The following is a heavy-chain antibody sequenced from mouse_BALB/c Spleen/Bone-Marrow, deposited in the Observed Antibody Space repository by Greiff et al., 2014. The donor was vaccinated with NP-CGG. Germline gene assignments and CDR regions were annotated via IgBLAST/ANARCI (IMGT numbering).Heavy chain of an antibody. V-gene: IGHV5-12-2*01. D-gene: IGHD4-1*01. Sequence: VKLVESGGGLVQPGGSLKLSCAASGFTFSGYTMSWVRQTPEKRLEWVALITNGGGNTYYPDTVKGRFTISRDNAKNTLYLQMSSLKSEDTAIYYCTTLTGTSYWGQGTLVTVSA. CDR1: GFTFSGYT. CDR3: TTLTGTSY. CDR2: ITNGGGNT. J-gene: IGHJ3*01.